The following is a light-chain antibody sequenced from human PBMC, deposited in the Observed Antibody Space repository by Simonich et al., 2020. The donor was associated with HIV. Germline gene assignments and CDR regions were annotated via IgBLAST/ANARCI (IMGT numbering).Light chain of an antibody. CDR1: QGISNS. J-gene: IGKJ3*01. CDR3: QQYYYTPLFT. V-gene: IGKV1-NL1*01. CDR2: AAS. Sequence: DIQMTQSPSSLSASVGDRVTITCRASQGISNSLAWYQQKPGKAPKLLLYAASRLESGVPSRFSGSRSGTDYTLTISSLQPEDFATYYCQQYYYTPLFTFGPGTKVDIK.